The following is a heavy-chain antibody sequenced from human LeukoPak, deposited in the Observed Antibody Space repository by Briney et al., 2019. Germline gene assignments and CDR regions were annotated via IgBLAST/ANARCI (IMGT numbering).Heavy chain of an antibody. J-gene: IGHJ4*02. CDR3: AKGEYYYGSGSYYLDY. CDR2: ISGSGGST. D-gene: IGHD3-10*01. CDR1: GFTFSSYA. V-gene: IGHV3-23*01. Sequence: GGSLRLSCAASGFTFSSYAMSWVRQAPGKGLEWVSAISGSGGSTYYADSVKGRFTISRDNSKNTLYLQMNSLRAEDTAVYYCAKGEYYYGSGSYYLDYWGQGTLVTVSS.